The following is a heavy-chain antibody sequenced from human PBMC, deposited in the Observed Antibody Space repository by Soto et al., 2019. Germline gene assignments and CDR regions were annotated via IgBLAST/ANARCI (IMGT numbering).Heavy chain of an antibody. J-gene: IGHJ3*02. V-gene: IGHV4-34*01. CDR3: STYCYDSSGHGDAFDI. CDR1: GGSFSGYY. Sequence: PSETLSLTCAVYGGSFSGYYWSWIRQPPGKGLEWIGEINHSGSTNYNPSLKSRVTISVDTSKNQFSLKLSSVTAADTAVYYCSTYCYDSSGHGDAFDIWGQGTMVTVSS. CDR2: INHSGST. D-gene: IGHD3-22*01.